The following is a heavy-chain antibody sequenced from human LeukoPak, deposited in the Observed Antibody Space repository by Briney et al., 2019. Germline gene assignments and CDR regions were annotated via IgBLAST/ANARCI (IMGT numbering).Heavy chain of an antibody. V-gene: IGHV3-74*01. J-gene: IGHJ4*02. Sequence: QPGGSLRLSCAASGFTFSSYWMHWVRQVPGKGLVWVSRINRDGGTTGYSDSVKGRFTISRDNAKNTLYLQMNGLRAEDTAVYYCARDKGYGYRGSKYYFDYWGQGTLVTVSS. D-gene: IGHD5-18*01. CDR2: INRDGGTT. CDR3: ARDKGYGYRGSKYYFDY. CDR1: GFTFSSYW.